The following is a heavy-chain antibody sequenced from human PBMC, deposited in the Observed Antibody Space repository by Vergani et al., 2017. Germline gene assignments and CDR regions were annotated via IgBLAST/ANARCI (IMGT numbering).Heavy chain of an antibody. Sequence: QVQLQQWGGGLLKPSETLSLTCVVNGGSFTSYHWTWIRQSPGEGLEWVGDIDHTGRPDYNPSLKSRLTMSVDKSRNQFSLTLNSVTATDTAIYFCARVNTETNGHLYYYYYMDVWGHGTTVTVSS. D-gene: IGHD4-11*01. CDR3: ARVNTETNGHLYYYYYMDV. V-gene: IGHV4-34*01. CDR2: IDHTGRP. CDR1: GGSFTSYH. J-gene: IGHJ6*03.